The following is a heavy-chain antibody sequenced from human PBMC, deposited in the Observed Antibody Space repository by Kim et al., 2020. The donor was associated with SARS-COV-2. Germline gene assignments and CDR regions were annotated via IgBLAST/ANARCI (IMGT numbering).Heavy chain of an antibody. Sequence: GGSLRLSCVVAGFIFSDHYMDWVRQAPGKGLEWVGRTRNKANSYTTEYAASVKGRFTISRDDSKNSLYLQMNSLKTEDTAVYYCARDGTSDYGMDVWGQGTTVTVSS. D-gene: IGHD1-1*01. CDR3: ARDGTSDYGMDV. J-gene: IGHJ6*02. CDR1: GFIFSDHY. CDR2: TRNKANSYTT. V-gene: IGHV3-72*01.